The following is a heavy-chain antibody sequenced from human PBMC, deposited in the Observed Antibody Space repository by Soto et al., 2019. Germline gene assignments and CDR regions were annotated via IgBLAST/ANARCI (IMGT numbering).Heavy chain of an antibody. D-gene: IGHD3-22*01. CDR3: ARAPYYYDSSGYFNFDY. CDR1: GGTFSSYA. V-gene: IGHV1-69*01. CDR2: IIPIFGTA. Sequence: QEQLVQSGAEVKKPGSSVKVSCKASGGTFSSYAISWVRQAPGQGLEWMGGIIPIFGTANYVQKFQGRVTITADESTSTAYMELSSLRSEDTAVYYCARAPYYYDSSGYFNFDYWGQGTLVTVS. J-gene: IGHJ4*02.